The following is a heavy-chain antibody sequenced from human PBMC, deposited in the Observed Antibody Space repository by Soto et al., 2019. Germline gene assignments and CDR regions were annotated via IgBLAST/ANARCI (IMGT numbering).Heavy chain of an antibody. J-gene: IGHJ4*02. Sequence: SETLSLTCTVSGGSISTVDYWWSWIRQSPDMGLEWIGHIYDGGRTYNNPSLESRVTMSVDTSKSQLSLTLSSVSAADTAVYYCARGPSGDKVDSWGQGTLVTV. D-gene: IGHD7-27*01. CDR2: IYDGGRT. CDR1: GGSISTVDYW. V-gene: IGHV4-30-4*01. CDR3: ARGPSGDKVDS.